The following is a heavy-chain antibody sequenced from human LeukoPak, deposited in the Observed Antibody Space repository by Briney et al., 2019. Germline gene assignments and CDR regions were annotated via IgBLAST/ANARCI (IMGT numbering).Heavy chain of an antibody. CDR1: GGSISSYY. Sequence: KPSETLSLTCTVSGGSISSYYWSWIRQPAGKGLEWSGRIYTSGSTNYNPSLKSRVTMSVDTSKNQFSLKLSSVTAADTAVYYCARHNLRIAAAGTDYWGQGTLVTVSS. V-gene: IGHV4-4*07. CDR3: ARHNLRIAAAGTDY. D-gene: IGHD6-13*01. J-gene: IGHJ4*02. CDR2: IYTSGST.